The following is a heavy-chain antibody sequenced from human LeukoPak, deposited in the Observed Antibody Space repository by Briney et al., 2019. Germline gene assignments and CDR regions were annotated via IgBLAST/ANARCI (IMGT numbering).Heavy chain of an antibody. V-gene: IGHV3-23*01. CDR3: AKDPAYCGGDCFSFYDN. CDR1: GFTFSSYG. Sequence: GGSLRLSCAASGFTFSSYGMSGVRQAPGKGLEWVSAISGSGGRIQYADSVKGRFTISRDNSKNTLYLQMNSLRGEDTAVYYCAKDPAYCGGDCFSFYDNWGQGTLVTVSS. CDR2: ISGSGGRI. D-gene: IGHD2-21*02. J-gene: IGHJ4*02.